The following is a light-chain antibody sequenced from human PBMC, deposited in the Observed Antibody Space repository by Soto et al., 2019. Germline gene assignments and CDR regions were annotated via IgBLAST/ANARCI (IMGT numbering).Light chain of an antibody. J-gene: IGLJ2*01. CDR2: EGT. CDR3: CSYADRSTPVV. Sequence: QSALTQPASVSGSPGQSVTISCTGTSRDAATYNLVSWYQQHPGKTPKVLIYEGTKRPSGVSNRFAGSKSGNTASLTISGLHAEDEAYYHCCSYADRSTPVVFGGGTKLTVL. CDR1: SRDAATYNL. V-gene: IGLV2-23*01.